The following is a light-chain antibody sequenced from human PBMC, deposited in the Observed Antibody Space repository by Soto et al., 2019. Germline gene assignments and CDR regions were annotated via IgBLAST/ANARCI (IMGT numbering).Light chain of an antibody. CDR3: QQSYSTLVYT. Sequence: DIQMTQSPSSLSASVGDRVTITCRASQSISSYLNWYQQKPGKAPKLLIYAASSLQSGVPSRSSGSGSGTYFSLTSSSLQPEDFAPYYCQQSYSTLVYTFGQGTKLEIK. CDR2: AAS. V-gene: IGKV1-39*01. J-gene: IGKJ2*01. CDR1: QSISSY.